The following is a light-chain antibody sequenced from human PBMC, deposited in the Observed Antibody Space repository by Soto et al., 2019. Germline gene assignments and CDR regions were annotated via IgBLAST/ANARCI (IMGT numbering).Light chain of an antibody. CDR2: EXX. CDR1: SSDVGGYNY. J-gene: IGLJ1*01. V-gene: IGLV2-14*01. CDR3: SSYTTSSTLYV. Sequence: QSALTQPASVSGSPGQSITISCTGTSSDVGGYNYVSWYQQHPGKAPKLMIYEXXXXXXXXXXRXXXCKYGNTAALTISGXXAXXXXXXYCSSYTTSSTLYVFGTGTKVTVL.